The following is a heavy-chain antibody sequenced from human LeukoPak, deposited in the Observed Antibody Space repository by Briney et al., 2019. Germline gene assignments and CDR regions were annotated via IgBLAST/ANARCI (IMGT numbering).Heavy chain of an antibody. Sequence: SATLSLTCGVCGGSFSGYYWNWIRQPPGMGLEWSGEINHRGGTGYNPSLKSRVTISIDSSKNQFSLKVTSVTAADTAVYYCARAPLWTIEARPFDYWGQGTLVTVSS. J-gene: IGHJ4*02. CDR1: GGSFSGYY. CDR2: INHRGGT. V-gene: IGHV4-34*01. D-gene: IGHD6-6*01. CDR3: ARAPLWTIEARPFDY.